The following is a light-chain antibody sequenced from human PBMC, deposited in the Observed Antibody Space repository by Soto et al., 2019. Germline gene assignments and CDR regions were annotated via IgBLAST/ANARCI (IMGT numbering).Light chain of an antibody. Sequence: DIVMTQSPDSLAVSLGERATINCKSSQSIFYSSNNRDYLSWYQQKPGQPPKLLIYWASTRESGVPDRFSGSGSETEFSLTITSLQADDVAVYFCQQYYISPITFGQGTRLEIK. CDR2: WAS. V-gene: IGKV4-1*01. CDR1: QSIFYSSNNRDY. CDR3: QQYYISPIT. J-gene: IGKJ5*01.